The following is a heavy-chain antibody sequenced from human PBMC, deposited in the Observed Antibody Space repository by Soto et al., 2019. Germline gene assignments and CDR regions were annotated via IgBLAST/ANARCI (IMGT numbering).Heavy chain of an antibody. J-gene: IGHJ4*02. D-gene: IGHD4-17*01. CDR1: GFTFDDYA. Sequence: EVQLVESGGGLVQPGRSLRLSCAASGFTFDDYAMHWVRQAPGKGLEWVSGISWNSGSIGYADSVKGRFTISRDNAKNSLYLQRNSRRAEDTALYYCAKGDRTTVLLSVGSLDYWGKGTLVTVSS. CDR3: AKGDRTTVLLSVGSLDY. CDR2: ISWNSGSI. V-gene: IGHV3-9*01.